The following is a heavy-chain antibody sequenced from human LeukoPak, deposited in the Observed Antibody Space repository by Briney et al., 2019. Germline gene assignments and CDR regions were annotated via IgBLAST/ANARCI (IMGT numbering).Heavy chain of an antibody. J-gene: IGHJ4*02. V-gene: IGHV3-23*01. CDR3: GKPTTGYSSGRYPGWPVDY. CDR2: IFGSGGSA. Sequence: QSGGSLRLSCAASGFTFNSYAMYWVRQAPGKGLEWVSGIFGSGGSAHYADPVKGRFTISRDNSKNTVYLQMDSLRVEDTAVYYCGKPTTGYSSGRYPGWPVDYWGQGTLVTVSS. D-gene: IGHD6-19*01. CDR1: GFTFNSYA.